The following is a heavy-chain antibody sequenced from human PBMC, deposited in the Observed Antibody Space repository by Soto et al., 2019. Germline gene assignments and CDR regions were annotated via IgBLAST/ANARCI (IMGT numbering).Heavy chain of an antibody. V-gene: IGHV1-18*04. CDR1: GYTFTSYG. CDR2: ISAYNGNT. Sequence: QVQLVQSGAEVKKPGASVKVSCKASGYTFTSYGISWVRQAPGQGLEWMGWISAYNGNTNYAQKLQGSVTMTTDTSTSTAYMELRSLRSDDTAVYYCARDTPPSYYDFWSGYARYYYYGMDVWGQGTTVTVSS. CDR3: ARDTPPSYYDFWSGYARYYYYGMDV. D-gene: IGHD3-3*01. J-gene: IGHJ6*02.